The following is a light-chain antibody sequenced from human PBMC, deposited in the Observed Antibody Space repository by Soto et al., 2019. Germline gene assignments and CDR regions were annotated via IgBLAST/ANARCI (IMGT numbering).Light chain of an antibody. CDR2: EAN. V-gene: IGLV2-23*01. Sequence: QSALTQPASVSGSPGQSITISCTGTSSNVGTYNLVSWYQQHPGKAPKLMIYEANKRPSGVSDRFSGSKSGNTGSLTISGLQTEDEADYYCCSYAGSSTWLFGGGTKVTVL. J-gene: IGLJ3*02. CDR3: CSYAGSSTWL. CDR1: SSNVGTYNL.